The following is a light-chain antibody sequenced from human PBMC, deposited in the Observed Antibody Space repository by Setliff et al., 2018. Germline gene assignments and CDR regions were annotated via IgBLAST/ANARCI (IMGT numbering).Light chain of an antibody. CDR2: EVT. CDR1: NSDVGGYNY. CDR3: LSYTSETTHAL. V-gene: IGLV2-14*01. J-gene: IGLJ2*01. Sequence: QSALTQPAAVPGSPGQSIAISCAGSNSDVGGYNYVSWYQQHPNKAPKLIIYEVTKRPSGVSDRFSGSKSGNTASLTISGLQADDEADYYCLSYTSETTHALFAGGTK.